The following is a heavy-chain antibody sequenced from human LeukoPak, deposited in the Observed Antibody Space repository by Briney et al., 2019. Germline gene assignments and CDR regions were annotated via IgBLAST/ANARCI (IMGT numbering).Heavy chain of an antibody. V-gene: IGHV1-2*02. J-gene: IGHJ4*02. D-gene: IGHD3-10*01. CDR2: TNPNGGGT. CDR1: GYTFTGYY. CDR3: APGGNYYGSGSYYALDY. Sequence: ASVKVSCKASGYTFTGYYMHWVRQAPGQGLEWMGWTNPNGGGTNYAQKFQGRVTMTRDTSISTAYMELSRLRSDDTAVYYCAPGGNYYGSGSYYALDYWGQGTLVTVSS.